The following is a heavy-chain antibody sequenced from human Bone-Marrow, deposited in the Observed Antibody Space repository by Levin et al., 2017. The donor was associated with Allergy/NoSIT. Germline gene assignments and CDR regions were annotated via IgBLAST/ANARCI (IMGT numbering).Heavy chain of an antibody. CDR2: ISKNSGGT. CDR1: GLTFSSYA. J-gene: IGHJ3*02. CDR3: ATKSSDLDASDI. V-gene: IGHV3-23*01. Sequence: GGSLRLSCVASGLTFSSYAMRWVRQAPGKGLEWVSSISKNSGGTYYADSVKGRFIVSRDDSKNTLFLQMNSLRAEDMAVYYCATKSSDLDASDIWGQGTMVTVSS. D-gene: IGHD2-15*01.